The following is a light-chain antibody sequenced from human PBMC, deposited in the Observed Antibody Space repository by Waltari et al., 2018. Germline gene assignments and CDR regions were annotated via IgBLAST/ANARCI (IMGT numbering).Light chain of an antibody. CDR2: GDD. CDR1: SSNIGAGYD. Sequence: QSVLTQPPSVSGAPGQRVTISCTGSSSNIGAGYDVHWYQQLPGTAPKLLIYGDDSGPSGAPARFSGSKSGTSASLASTGLQAEDEADYDCQSYDSSLSAYVVFGGGTKLTVL. CDR3: QSYDSSLSAYVV. V-gene: IGLV1-40*01. J-gene: IGLJ2*01.